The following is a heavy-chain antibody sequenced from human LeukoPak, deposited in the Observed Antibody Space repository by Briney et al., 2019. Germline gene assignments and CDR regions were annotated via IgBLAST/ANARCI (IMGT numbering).Heavy chain of an antibody. CDR1: GYTFTDYY. CDR2: IHPNNAGT. V-gene: IGHV1-2*02. J-gene: IGHJ4*02. CDR3: ATCSGNSCYSPDY. Sequence: ASVKVSCKASGYTFTDYYIHWVRQAPGQGLEWMGWIHPNNAGTIYAQKFQGRVTLTRDTSISTAYMELSRLRSDDTAVYYCATCSGNSCYSPDYWGQGTLVTVSS. D-gene: IGHD2-15*01.